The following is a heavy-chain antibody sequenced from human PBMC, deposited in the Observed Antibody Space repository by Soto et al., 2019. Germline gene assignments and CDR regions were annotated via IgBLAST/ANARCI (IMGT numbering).Heavy chain of an antibody. J-gene: IGHJ4*02. CDR3: ARETILEPMRLFDY. CDR2: IYYSGST. CDR1: GGSISSYY. D-gene: IGHD3-22*01. Sequence: SETLSLTCTVSGGSISSYYWSWIRQPPGKGLEWIGYIYYSGSTNYNPSLKSRVTISVDTSKNQFSLKLSSVTAADTAVYYCARETILEPMRLFDYWGQGTLVTVSS. V-gene: IGHV4-59*01.